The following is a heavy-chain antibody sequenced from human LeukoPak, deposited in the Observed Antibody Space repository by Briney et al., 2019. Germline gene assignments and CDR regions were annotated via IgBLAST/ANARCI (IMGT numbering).Heavy chain of an antibody. D-gene: IGHD3-22*01. CDR3: AKAFSGSWYYYDSSGYYFDY. V-gene: IGHV3-9*01. Sequence: PGGSLRLSCAASGFTFDDYAMHWVRQAPGKGLEWVSGTSWNSGSIGYADSVRGRFTISRDNAKNSLYLQMNSLRAEDTALYYCAKAFSGSWYYYDSSGYYFDYWGRGTQVTVSS. J-gene: IGHJ4*02. CDR1: GFTFDDYA. CDR2: TSWNSGSI.